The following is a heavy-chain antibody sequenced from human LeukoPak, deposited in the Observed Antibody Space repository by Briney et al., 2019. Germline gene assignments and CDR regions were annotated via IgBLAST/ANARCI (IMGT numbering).Heavy chain of an antibody. D-gene: IGHD3-3*01. J-gene: IGHJ4*02. Sequence: GESLRLSCAASGFTFSSYSMNWVRQAPGKGLEWDSYISSSSSTIYYADSVKGRFTISRDNAKNSLYLQMNSLRAEDTAVYYCAREGGYYDFWSGSHYYYFDYWGQGTLVTVSS. CDR3: AREGGYYDFWSGSHYYYFDY. CDR1: GFTFSSYS. CDR2: ISSSSSTI. V-gene: IGHV3-48*01.